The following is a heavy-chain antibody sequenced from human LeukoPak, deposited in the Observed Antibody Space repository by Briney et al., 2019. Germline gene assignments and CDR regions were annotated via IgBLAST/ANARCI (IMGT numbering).Heavy chain of an antibody. CDR3: AATASNWFDP. J-gene: IGHJ5*02. V-gene: IGHV4-30-4*08. CDR1: AGSISSGDFY. CDR2: IYYSGNI. Sequence: SETLSLTCTVSAGSISSGDFYWTWIRQPPGKGLEWIGYIYYSGNIYYNPSLKSRVTISVDTSKNQFSLKLSSVTAADTAVYYCAATASNWFDPWGQGTLVTVSS. D-gene: IGHD5-18*01.